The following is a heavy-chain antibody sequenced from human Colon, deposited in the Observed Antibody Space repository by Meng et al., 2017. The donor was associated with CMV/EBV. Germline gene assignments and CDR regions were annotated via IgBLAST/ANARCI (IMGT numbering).Heavy chain of an antibody. CDR1: GSTLTELS. V-gene: IGHV1-24*01. D-gene: IGHD3-9*01. CDR2: FDPENGET. CDR3: ATYYDVLTGYYRAFFDP. J-gene: IGHJ5*02. Sequence: ASVKVSCKVSGSTLTELSIHWVRQAPGKGLEWMGGFDPENGETMYAQSFQGRVTLNEDTSTDTAYMELSSLRSEDTAVYYCATYYDVLTGYYRAFFDPWGQGTLVTVSS.